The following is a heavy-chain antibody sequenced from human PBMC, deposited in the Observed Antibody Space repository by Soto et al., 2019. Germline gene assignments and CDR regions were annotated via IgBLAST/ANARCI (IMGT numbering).Heavy chain of an antibody. D-gene: IGHD2-15*01. CDR1: GYTFNNYG. V-gene: IGHV1-18*01. CDR2: ISPYEGIT. Sequence: QVQLVQSGAEVKKTGASVKVSCKASGYTFNNYGISWVRQAHGQGLEWMGWISPYEGITNHAQSFQGRVNMTIDTSTNTADMELRSLRSASTALYYCARCYCSVGSCYTWWNFYLWVRGTLVTVSA. CDR3: ARCYCSVGSCYTWWNFYL. J-gene: IGHJ2*01.